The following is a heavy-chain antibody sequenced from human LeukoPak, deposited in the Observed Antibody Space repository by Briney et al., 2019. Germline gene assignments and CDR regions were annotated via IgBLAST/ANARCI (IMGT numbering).Heavy chain of an antibody. D-gene: IGHD5-18*01. Sequence: GGSLRLSCAASGFNFNRYAMHWVRQAPGRGLEWVTFIRYDGSEKYYVDSVKGRFTISRDNFKSSLYLQMSSLREEDTARYYCAKAYSTYSFGYPDAFDLWGQGTMVIVSS. CDR3: AKAYSTYSFGYPDAFDL. V-gene: IGHV3-30*02. CDR1: GFNFNRYA. J-gene: IGHJ3*01. CDR2: IRYDGSEK.